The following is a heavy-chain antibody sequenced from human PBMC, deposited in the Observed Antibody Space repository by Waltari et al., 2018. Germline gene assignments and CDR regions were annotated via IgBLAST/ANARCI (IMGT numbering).Heavy chain of an antibody. D-gene: IGHD3-3*01. J-gene: IGHJ4*02. CDR2: ISGSSGHI. CDR3: AKPDPPSITIFGISPDY. Sequence: EVQLLESGGDFVQTGGSLRLSCVGSGFNVKSYALTWVRQAPGKGLGGVSTISGSSGHIYYAGSVRGRFTTSRDNSKDTLYLEMSSLRAEDTAIYYCAKPDPPSITIFGISPDYWGPGTLVVVSS. V-gene: IGHV3-23*01. CDR1: GFNVKSYA.